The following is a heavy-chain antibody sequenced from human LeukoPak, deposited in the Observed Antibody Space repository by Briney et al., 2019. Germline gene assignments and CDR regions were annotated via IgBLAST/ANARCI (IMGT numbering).Heavy chain of an antibody. CDR1: GFTSSNAW. D-gene: IGHD3-10*01. J-gene: IGHJ5*02. Sequence: PGGSLRLSCAVSGFTSSNAWMYWVRQAPGKGLEWVGRIKSKTDGGTSDYAAPVTGRFTISRDDSKSTLYLQMNSLKTEDTGVYYCSTLWYGAWGQGTLVTVSS. V-gene: IGHV3-15*01. CDR2: IKSKTDGGTS. CDR3: STLWYGA.